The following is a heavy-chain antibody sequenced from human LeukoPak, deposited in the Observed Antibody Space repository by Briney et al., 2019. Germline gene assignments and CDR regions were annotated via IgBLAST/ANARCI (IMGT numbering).Heavy chain of an antibody. CDR2: IIPIFGTA. CDR3: ARVRIAVAGMDY. CDR1: GGTFSSYA. D-gene: IGHD6-19*01. J-gene: IGHJ4*02. Sequence: ASVKVSCKASGGTFSSYAISWVRQAPGQGLEWMGGIIPIFGTANYAQKFQGRVTITADESTSTAYMELSSLRSEDTAVYYCARVRIAVAGMDYWGQGTLVTVSS. V-gene: IGHV1-69*13.